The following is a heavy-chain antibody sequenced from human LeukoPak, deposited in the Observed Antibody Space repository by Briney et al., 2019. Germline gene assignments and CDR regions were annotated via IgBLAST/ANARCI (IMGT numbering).Heavy chain of an antibody. Sequence: GGSLRLSCAASGFTVSSNYMSWVRQAPGKGLEWVSVIYSGGSTYYAASVKGRFTISRHNSKNTLYLQMNSLRAEDTAVYYCARLLSGYSYGYLDYWGQGTLVTVSS. J-gene: IGHJ4*02. V-gene: IGHV3-53*04. CDR3: ARLLSGYSYGYLDY. CDR2: IYSGGST. D-gene: IGHD5-18*01. CDR1: GFTVSSNY.